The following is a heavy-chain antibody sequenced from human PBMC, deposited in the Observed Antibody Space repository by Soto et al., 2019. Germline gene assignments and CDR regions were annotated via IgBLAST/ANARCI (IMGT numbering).Heavy chain of an antibody. CDR2: ISGSGGST. D-gene: IGHD6-19*01. V-gene: IGHV3-23*01. Sequence: PGGSLRLSCSASGFTFSSYAMSWVRQAPGKGLEWVSAISGSGGSTYYADSVKGRFTISRDNSKNTLYLQMNSLRAEDTAVYYCAKDPNLAVAGYFDYWGQGTLVTVSS. J-gene: IGHJ4*02. CDR3: AKDPNLAVAGYFDY. CDR1: GFTFSSYA.